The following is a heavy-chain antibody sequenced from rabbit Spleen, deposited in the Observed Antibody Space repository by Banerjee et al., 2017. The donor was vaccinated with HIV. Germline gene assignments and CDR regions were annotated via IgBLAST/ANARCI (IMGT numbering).Heavy chain of an antibody. J-gene: IGHJ3*01. D-gene: IGHD6-1*01. Sequence: QSLEESGGDLVKPGASLTLTCKASGFDFSSSAMCWVRQAPGKGLEWIACIATGSSGTTVYARWAKGRFTVSKTSSTTVTLQMTSLTAADTATYFCARSYVGYGYITRLDLWGPGTLVTVS. CDR2: IATGSSGTT. V-gene: IGHV1S40*01. CDR1: GFDFSSSA. CDR3: ARSYVGYGYITRLDL.